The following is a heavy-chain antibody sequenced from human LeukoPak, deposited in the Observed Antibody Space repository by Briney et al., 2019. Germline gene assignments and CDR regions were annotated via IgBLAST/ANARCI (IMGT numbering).Heavy chain of an antibody. Sequence: AGESLRLSCAASGFTFSNYDMHWVRQATGKGLEWVSSIGTVGDTYYSDSAKGRFTISRENAKNSWYLQMSSLRAGDTAVYYCLRDGNNIRCSGARMDVWGQGTTVIVSS. CDR1: GFTFSNYD. J-gene: IGHJ6*02. D-gene: IGHD2/OR15-2a*01. V-gene: IGHV3-13*01. CDR3: LRDGNNIRCSGARMDV. CDR2: IGTVGDT.